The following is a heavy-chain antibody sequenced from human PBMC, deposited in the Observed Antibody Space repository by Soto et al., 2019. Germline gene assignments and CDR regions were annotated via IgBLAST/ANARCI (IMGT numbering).Heavy chain of an antibody. J-gene: IGHJ4*02. Sequence: QVQLVESGGGVVQPGRSLRVSCATSGFNFSHYAMHWVRQAPGKGLHWVAVISYNESKIYYADSVKGRFTISRDNSKNTLYLQMNSLRTEDTAIYYCASFWDTVTATAFDFWGQGTLVTVSS. CDR2: ISYNESKI. V-gene: IGHV3-30-3*01. D-gene: IGHD5-18*01. CDR1: GFNFSHYA. CDR3: ASFWDTVTATAFDF.